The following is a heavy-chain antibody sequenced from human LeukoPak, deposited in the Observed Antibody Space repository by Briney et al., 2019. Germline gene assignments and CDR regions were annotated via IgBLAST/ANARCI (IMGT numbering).Heavy chain of an antibody. CDR3: ARAQAVGATDFDY. V-gene: IGHV4-34*01. Sequence: PSETLSLTCAVYGGSVSGYYWSWIRQPPGKGLEWTGEINHSGSTNYNPSLKSRVTISVDTSKNQFSLKLSSVTAADTAVYYCARAQAVGATDFDYWGQGTLVTVSS. D-gene: IGHD1-26*01. CDR1: GGSVSGYY. J-gene: IGHJ4*02. CDR2: INHSGST.